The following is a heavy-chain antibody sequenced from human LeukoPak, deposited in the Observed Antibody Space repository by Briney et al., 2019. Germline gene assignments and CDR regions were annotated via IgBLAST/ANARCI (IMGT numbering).Heavy chain of an antibody. Sequence: PSETLSLTCTVSGGSISSSSYDWGWIRQPPGKGLEWIGSIYYSGSTYYNPPLKSRVTISVDTSKNQFSLKLSSVTAADTAVYYCARAPYYYDSSGYYFWFDPWGQGTLVTVSS. J-gene: IGHJ5*02. CDR2: IYYSGST. D-gene: IGHD3-22*01. CDR1: GGSISSSSYD. V-gene: IGHV4-39*07. CDR3: ARAPYYYDSSGYYFWFDP.